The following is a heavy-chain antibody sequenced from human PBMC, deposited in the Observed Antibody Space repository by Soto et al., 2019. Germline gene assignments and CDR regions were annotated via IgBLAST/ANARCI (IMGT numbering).Heavy chain of an antibody. J-gene: IGHJ4*02. Sequence: QVQLVQSGAEVKKLGASVKVSCKASGYTFASYGISLVRQAPGQGLEWMGWISAYNGNTNYAQTLQGRVTLTTDTSTSTAYMELRSLRSDDTAVYYCARDLGSEAGDHYYFDYWGQGTLVTVSS. V-gene: IGHV1-18*01. D-gene: IGHD3-10*02. CDR1: GYTFASYG. CDR2: ISAYNGNT. CDR3: ARDLGSEAGDHYYFDY.